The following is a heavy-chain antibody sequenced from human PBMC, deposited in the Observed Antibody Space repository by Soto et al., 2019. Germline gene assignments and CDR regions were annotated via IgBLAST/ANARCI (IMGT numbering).Heavy chain of an antibody. D-gene: IGHD3-10*01. Sequence: GASVKVSCKDSGGTFGNYGISWLRQAPGQGLEWMGGTIPIFDTPHYAQKFRDRVTITADATSTAYMELTSLTSEDTATYYCARDREDGSGTKYNWFDSWGQGTLVTVSS. J-gene: IGHJ5*01. V-gene: IGHV1-69*13. CDR1: GGTFGNYG. CDR3: ARDREDGSGTKYNWFDS. CDR2: TIPIFDTP.